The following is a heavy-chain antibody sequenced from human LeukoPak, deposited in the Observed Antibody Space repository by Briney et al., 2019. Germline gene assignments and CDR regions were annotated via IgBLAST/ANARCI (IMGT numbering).Heavy chain of an antibody. Sequence: GASVKVSCKASGYTFIGYYIHWVRQAPGQGLEWMGWINPNSGGSKFLQKFQGSVTMTRDTSISTGYMELSRLRSEDTVVYYCARSKTPNENEYFEHWGQGTLVTVSS. CDR1: GYTFIGYY. CDR3: ARSKTPNENEYFEH. V-gene: IGHV1-2*02. D-gene: IGHD4-23*01. CDR2: INPNSGGS. J-gene: IGHJ1*01.